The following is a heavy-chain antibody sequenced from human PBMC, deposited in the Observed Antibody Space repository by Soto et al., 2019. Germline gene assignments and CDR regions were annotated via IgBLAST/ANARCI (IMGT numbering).Heavy chain of an antibody. CDR2: ISASGGST. J-gene: IGHJ4*02. CDR3: VKGSASARPYYFDF. Sequence: GGSLRLSCAASGFTFTASAMSWVRQAPGKGLEWVSAISASGGSTWYADSVKGRFTISRDSSENTLYLQMNSLRAEDTAFYYCVKGSASARPYYFDFWGQGTQVTVSS. D-gene: IGHD6-6*01. CDR1: GFTFTASA. V-gene: IGHV3-23*01.